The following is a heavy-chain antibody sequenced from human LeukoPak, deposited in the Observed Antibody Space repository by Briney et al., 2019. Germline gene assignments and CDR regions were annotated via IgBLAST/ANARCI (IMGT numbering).Heavy chain of an antibody. Sequence: GGSLRLSCAASGFTFSSYAMSWVRQAPGEGLEWVSVISGSGGSTYYADSVKGRFTISRDNSKNTLYLQMNSLRAEDTAVYYCATRGDKYYFDYWGQGTLVTVSS. D-gene: IGHD3-10*01. CDR3: ATRGDKYYFDY. V-gene: IGHV3-23*01. J-gene: IGHJ4*02. CDR1: GFTFSSYA. CDR2: ISGSGGST.